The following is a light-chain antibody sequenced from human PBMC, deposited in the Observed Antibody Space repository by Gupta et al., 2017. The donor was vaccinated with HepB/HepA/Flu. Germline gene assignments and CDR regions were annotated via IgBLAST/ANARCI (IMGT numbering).Light chain of an antibody. CDR3: QQYYNTPLT. V-gene: IGKV4-1*01. CDR1: QSVLYSSNNKNY. J-gene: IGKJ4*01. Sequence: DILLTQSPDSLAVSLGERATINCKSSQSVLYSSNNKNYLAWYQQKPGQPPKLLIYWASTRESGVPDRFSGSGSGTDFTLTISSLQAEDVAVYYCQQYYNTPLTFGGGTKVEIK. CDR2: WAS.